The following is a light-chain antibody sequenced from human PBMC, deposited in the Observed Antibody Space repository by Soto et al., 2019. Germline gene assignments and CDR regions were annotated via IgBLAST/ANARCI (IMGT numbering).Light chain of an antibody. J-gene: IGKJ4*01. CDR3: QQYNSY. Sequence: DIQMTQSPSTLSASVGDRVTITCRARQSISNWLAWYQQKPGKAPKLLIYDDSSLESGVPSRFRGSGSGTEFPLTIRRVQTDDFVTYYCQQYNSYFGGGTKVEVK. CDR1: QSISNW. CDR2: DDS. V-gene: IGKV1-5*01.